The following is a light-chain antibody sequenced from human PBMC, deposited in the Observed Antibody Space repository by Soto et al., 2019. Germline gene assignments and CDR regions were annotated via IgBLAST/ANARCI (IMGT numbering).Light chain of an antibody. J-gene: IGKJ3*01. CDR2: DAS. CDR1: QSVSSSY. V-gene: IGKV3D-20*02. Sequence: IVLTQSPGTLSLSPGERATLSCRASQSVSSSYLAWYQQKPGQAPRLLIYDASNRATGIPARFSGSGSGTDFTLTISSLEPEDFAVYYCQQRSNWPRFTFGPGTKVDIK. CDR3: QQRSNWPRFT.